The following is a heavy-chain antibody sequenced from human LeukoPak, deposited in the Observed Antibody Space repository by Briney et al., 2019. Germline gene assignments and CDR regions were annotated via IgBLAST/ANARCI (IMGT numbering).Heavy chain of an antibody. CDR3: ASYYDSSDSSHWFDP. D-gene: IGHD3-22*01. J-gene: IGHJ5*02. CDR2: IYYSGGT. Sequence: SETLSLTCTVSGGSISSYYWSWIRQPPGKGLEWIGYIYYSGGTNYNPSLKSRVTISVDTSKNQFSLKLSSVTAADTAVYYCASYYDSSDSSHWFDPWGQGTLVTVSS. CDR1: GGSISSYY. V-gene: IGHV4-59*01.